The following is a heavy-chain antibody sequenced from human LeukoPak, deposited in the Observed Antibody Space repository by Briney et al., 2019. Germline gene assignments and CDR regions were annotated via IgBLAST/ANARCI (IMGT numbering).Heavy chain of an antibody. CDR3: ARVGTYGDYNVADYYYGMDV. Sequence: GRSQRLSRAASGFTFSSYSMNLVRQASGKGLEWVSSISSISSYIDYADSVKGRFTISRDNAKNSLYLQMNSLRAEDTAVYYCARVGTYGDYNVADYYYGMDVWGKGTTVTVSS. CDR2: ISSISSYI. CDR1: GFTFSSYS. J-gene: IGHJ6*04. D-gene: IGHD4-17*01. V-gene: IGHV3-21*01.